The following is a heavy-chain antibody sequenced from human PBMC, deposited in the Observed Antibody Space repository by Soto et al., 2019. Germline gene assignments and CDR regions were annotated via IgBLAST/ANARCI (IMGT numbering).Heavy chain of an antibody. V-gene: IGHV3-7*01. CDR2: IKQDGSEK. J-gene: IGHJ6*02. Sequence: EVQLVESGGGLVQPGGSLRLSCAASGFTFSSYWMSWVRQAPGKGLEWVANIKQDGSEKYYVDSVKGRFTISRDNAKNSLYLKMNSLRAEDTAVYYCARARITGTIMRYYYYGMDVWGQGTTVTVSS. CDR1: GFTFSSYW. CDR3: ARARITGTIMRYYYYGMDV. D-gene: IGHD1-7*01.